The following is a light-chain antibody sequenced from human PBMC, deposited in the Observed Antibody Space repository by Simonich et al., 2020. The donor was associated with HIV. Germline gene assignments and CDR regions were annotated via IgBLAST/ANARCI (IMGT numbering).Light chain of an antibody. Sequence: NFMLTQPQSVSESPGNTVTISCSRSSGSIASKNVHWYPQRPGSAPTTVIYEYNQRPSGVPDRFSGSIDSSSNSAPLTISGLKTEDEADYYCQSYDSNNQVFGGGTRLTVL. J-gene: IGLJ3*02. CDR1: SGSIASKN. CDR2: EYN. CDR3: QSYDSNNQV. V-gene: IGLV6-57*03.